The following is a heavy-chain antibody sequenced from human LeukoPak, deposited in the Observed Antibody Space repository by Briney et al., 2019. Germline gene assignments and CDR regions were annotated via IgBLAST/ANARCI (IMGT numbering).Heavy chain of an antibody. CDR2: ISAVGGNT. D-gene: IGHD2-8*01. V-gene: IGHV3-23*01. J-gene: IGHJ5*02. CDR3: AKGNGDFDP. Sequence: GGSLRFSCAASGFTFRNYAMNWVRQAPGRGLQWVSSISAVGGNTYYADSVKGRFTISRDDSKNTLYLQMNSLRAEDTAVYFCAKGNGDFDPWGQGTLVTVSS. CDR1: GFTFRNYA.